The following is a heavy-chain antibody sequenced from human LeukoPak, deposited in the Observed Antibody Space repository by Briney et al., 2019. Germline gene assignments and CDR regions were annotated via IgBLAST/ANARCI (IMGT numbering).Heavy chain of an antibody. Sequence: ASVKVSCKASGYTFNGYYIHWVRQAPGQGLEWMGWINPNNGGTNYAQKFQGRVTMTRDTPISTAYMELSTLRFDDTAVYYCATPGGDSSGYSYDYWGQGTLVTVSS. J-gene: IGHJ4*02. V-gene: IGHV1-2*02. CDR2: INPNNGGT. CDR1: GYTFNGYY. CDR3: ATPGGDSSGYSYDY. D-gene: IGHD3-22*01.